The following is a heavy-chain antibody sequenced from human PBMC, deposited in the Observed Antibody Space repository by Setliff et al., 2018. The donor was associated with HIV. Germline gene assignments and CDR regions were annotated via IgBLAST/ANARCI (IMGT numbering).Heavy chain of an antibody. Sequence: SETLSLTCTVSGGSISHYYWNWIRQSPGKGLEWIGFISYSGTTNYNPSLESRVTISIDTSNNQFSLKVSSVTAADTAVYYCARARTDYYDRGRRSHYYIDVWARGATVTVS. CDR1: GGSISHYY. CDR2: ISYSGTT. CDR3: ARARTDYYDRGRRSHYYIDV. D-gene: IGHD3-22*01. J-gene: IGHJ6*03. V-gene: IGHV4-59*08.